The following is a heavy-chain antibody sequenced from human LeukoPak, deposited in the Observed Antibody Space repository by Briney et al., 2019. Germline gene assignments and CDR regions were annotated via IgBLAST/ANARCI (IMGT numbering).Heavy chain of an antibody. V-gene: IGHV1-69*13. J-gene: IGHJ4*02. CDR3: ARGYGGNSRYFDY. CDR1: GGTSSSYA. CDR2: IIPIFGTA. D-gene: IGHD4-23*01. Sequence: ASVKVSCKASGGTSSSYAISWVRQAPGQGLEWMGGIIPIFGTANYAQKFQGRVTITADESTSTAYMELSSLRSEDTAVYYCARGYGGNSRYFDYWGQGTLVTVSS.